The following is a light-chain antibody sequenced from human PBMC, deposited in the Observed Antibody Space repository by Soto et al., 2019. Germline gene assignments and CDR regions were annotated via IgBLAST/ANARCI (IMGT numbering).Light chain of an antibody. Sequence: EVVLTQSPATLSVSPGETASLXWRASQSVSRNLACYQQTPGQPPRLLIYDASTRATGIPDMFSGGGSGTEFTLTISSLQSEDFATYYCQQYNSYWTFGQGTKVDIK. J-gene: IGKJ1*01. V-gene: IGKV3-15*01. CDR3: QQYNSYWT. CDR2: DAS. CDR1: QSVSRN.